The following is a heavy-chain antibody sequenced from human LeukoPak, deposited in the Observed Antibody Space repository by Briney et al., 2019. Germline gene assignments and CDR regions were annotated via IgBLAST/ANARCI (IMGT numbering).Heavy chain of an antibody. CDR2: IRSKADNYAT. Sequence: GGSLRLSRAASGFTFSGSPILWVRQASGKGLEWVGRIRSKADNYATAYAASVQGRCTISRDDSKSTAYLQLNSLKTEDTAVYYCTQSNYWGQGALVTVSS. CDR3: TQSNY. J-gene: IGHJ4*02. V-gene: IGHV3-73*01. CDR1: GFTFSGSP.